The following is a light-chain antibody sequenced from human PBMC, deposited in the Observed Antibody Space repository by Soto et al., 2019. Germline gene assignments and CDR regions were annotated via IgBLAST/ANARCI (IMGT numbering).Light chain of an antibody. J-gene: IGKJ3*01. Sequence: ETVFTQSPGTISLSPGERATLSCRASQNLGSSDLAWYQQKPGQAARLLIYGASSRATGIPDRFSGSGSGTDFTRTISRLEPEDFAVYYCQYYGISFTFGPGNKVDIK. CDR1: QNLGSSD. V-gene: IGKV3-20*01. CDR3: QYYGISFT. CDR2: GAS.